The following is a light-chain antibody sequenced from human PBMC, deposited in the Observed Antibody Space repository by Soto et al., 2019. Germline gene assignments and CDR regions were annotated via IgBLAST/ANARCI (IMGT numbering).Light chain of an antibody. CDR3: QQRSNWPLT. CDR1: QSVASY. CDR2: VAS. Sequence: EIVLTQSPATLSLSPGERATLSCRASQSVASYLAWYQQKPGQAPRLLIYVASNRATGVPARFSGRGSGTDFTLTITSLEPEDFAVYYCQQRSNWPLTFGGGTKVETK. J-gene: IGKJ4*01. V-gene: IGKV3-11*01.